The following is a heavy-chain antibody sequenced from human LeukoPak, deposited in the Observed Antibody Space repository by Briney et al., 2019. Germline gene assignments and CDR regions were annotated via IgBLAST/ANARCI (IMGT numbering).Heavy chain of an antibody. CDR2: IYPGDSDT. V-gene: IGHV5-51*01. CDR3: ARIPLSDIVVVPAALDY. J-gene: IGHJ4*02. Sequence: GESLKISCKGSGYSFTSYWIGWVRQMHGKGLEWMGIIYPGDSDTRYSPSFQGQVTISADKSISTAYLQWSSLKASDTAMYYCARIPLSDIVVVPAALDYWGQGTLVTVSS. CDR1: GYSFTSYW. D-gene: IGHD2-2*01.